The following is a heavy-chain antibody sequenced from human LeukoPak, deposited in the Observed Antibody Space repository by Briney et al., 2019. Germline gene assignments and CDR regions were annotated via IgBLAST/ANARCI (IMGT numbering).Heavy chain of an antibody. CDR2: IYHSGST. Sequence: SETLSLTCAVSGYSISSGYYWGWIRPPPGKGLEWIGSIYHSGSTYYNPSLKRRVTISVDTSKNQFSLNLSSVTAADTPVYHCSGHPPRLYYDFWSGYYKAYWYFDLWGRGTLVTVSS. V-gene: IGHV4-38-2*01. CDR1: GYSISSGYY. CDR3: SGHPPRLYYDFWSGYYKAYWYFDL. D-gene: IGHD3-3*01. J-gene: IGHJ2*01.